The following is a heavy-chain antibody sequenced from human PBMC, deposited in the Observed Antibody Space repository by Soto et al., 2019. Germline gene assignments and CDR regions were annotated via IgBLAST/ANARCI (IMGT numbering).Heavy chain of an antibody. Sequence: EVHLVESGGRLVQPGGSLRLSCAASGFRFSDYSMNWVRQAPGRGLEWVSYISSSSFTIHYADSVEGRFAISRDNAKNSLYLQMNSLRVEDTAVYYWARDYWSGHFDYWGQGALVTVSS. V-gene: IGHV3-48*01. CDR3: ARDYWSGHFDY. CDR2: ISSSSFTI. D-gene: IGHD3-3*01. CDR1: GFRFSDYS. J-gene: IGHJ4*02.